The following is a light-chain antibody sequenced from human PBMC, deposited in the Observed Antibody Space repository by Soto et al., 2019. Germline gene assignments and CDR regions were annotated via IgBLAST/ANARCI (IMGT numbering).Light chain of an antibody. CDR3: QQYGSSPRYT. J-gene: IGKJ2*01. CDR2: AAS. CDR1: QSVSNTY. V-gene: IGKV3-20*01. Sequence: EIVLTQSPGTLSLSPGERATLSCRASQSVSNTYLAWYQQRPGQAPRLLIYAASSRATGIPDRFSGSGSGTDFTLTISRLEPEDFAVYYCQQYGSSPRYTFGQGTKLEI.